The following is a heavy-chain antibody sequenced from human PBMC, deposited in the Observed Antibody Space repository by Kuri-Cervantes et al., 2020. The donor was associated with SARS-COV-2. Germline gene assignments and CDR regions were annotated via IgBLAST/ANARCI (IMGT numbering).Heavy chain of an antibody. CDR1: GYTFTDLS. CDR2: FDPEDGET. V-gene: IGHV1-24*01. CDR3: ATVSHCGGDCYLVHLASGMHLTFQH. D-gene: IGHD2-21*02. J-gene: IGHJ1*01. Sequence: ASVKVSCKASGYTFTDLSMHWVRQAPGKGLEWMGGFDPEDGETIYAQKFQGRVTMTKDTSTDTAYMELSSLRSEDTAVYYCATVSHCGGDCYLVHLASGMHLTFQHWGQGTLVTVSS.